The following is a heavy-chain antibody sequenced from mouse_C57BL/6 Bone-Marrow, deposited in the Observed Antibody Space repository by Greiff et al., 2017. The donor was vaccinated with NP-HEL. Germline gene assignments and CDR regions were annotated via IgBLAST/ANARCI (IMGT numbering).Heavy chain of an antibody. CDR1: GYTFTSYW. Sequence: VQLQQPGAELVKPGASVKLSCKASGYTFTSYWMHWVKQRPGQGLEWIGEIDPSDSYTNYNQKFKGKATLTVDTSSSTAYMQLSSLTSEDSAVYYCARSASYYDYEPFAYWGQGTLVTVSA. CDR3: ARSASYYDYEPFAY. CDR2: IDPSDSYT. V-gene: IGHV1-50*01. J-gene: IGHJ3*01. D-gene: IGHD2-4*01.